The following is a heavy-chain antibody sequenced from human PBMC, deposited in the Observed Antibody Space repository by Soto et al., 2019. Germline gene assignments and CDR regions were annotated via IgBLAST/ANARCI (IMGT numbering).Heavy chain of an antibody. J-gene: IGHJ4*02. V-gene: IGHV3-21*01. CDR3: ARSTFSSSPPIDS. D-gene: IGHD6-6*01. CDR1: GFTFSSYN. Sequence: GGSLRLSCAASGFTFSSYNMNWVRQAPGKGLEWVSSISSSSIYIYYADSVKGRFTVSRDNAKNSLYLQMNSLRAEDTAVYYCARSTFSSSPPIDSWGQGTLVTVSS. CDR2: ISSSSIYI.